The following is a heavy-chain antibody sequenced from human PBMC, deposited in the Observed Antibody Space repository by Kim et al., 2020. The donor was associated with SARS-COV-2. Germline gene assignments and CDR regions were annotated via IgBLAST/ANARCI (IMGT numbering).Heavy chain of an antibody. J-gene: IGHJ4*02. D-gene: IGHD3-10*01. Sequence: YADSVKGRFTISRDNARNSLYLQMNSLRDEDTAVYYCARVVYGSGSYLDYWGQGTLVTVSS. CDR3: ARVVYGSGSYLDY. V-gene: IGHV3-48*02.